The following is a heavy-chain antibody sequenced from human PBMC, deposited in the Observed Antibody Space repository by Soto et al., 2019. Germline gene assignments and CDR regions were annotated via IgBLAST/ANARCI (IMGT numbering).Heavy chain of an antibody. CDR2: INSGGSRT. CDR1: GFTFSSYW. Sequence: EVQLVESGGGLVQPGGSLRLSCAASGFTFSSYWMHWHRQAPGKGLVWVSGINSGGSRTTYPDSVKGRFTISRDNAKNTLYLQMNSLRAEDTAVYYCARPVTSSGWYVFDYWGQGTLVTVSS. V-gene: IGHV3-74*01. CDR3: ARPVTSSGWYVFDY. J-gene: IGHJ4*02. D-gene: IGHD6-19*01.